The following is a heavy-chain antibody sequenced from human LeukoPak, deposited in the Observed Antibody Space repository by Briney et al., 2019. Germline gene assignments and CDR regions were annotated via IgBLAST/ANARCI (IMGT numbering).Heavy chain of an antibody. J-gene: IGHJ4*02. Sequence: SEPLSLTCIVSGGSMSSYYWSWIRQPAGKGLEWIGRMYTDGSTNYNPFLNSRVTMSVDTSKKHFSLRLNSVTAADTAVYYCATYDQKLAFDNWGQGTLVTVSS. V-gene: IGHV4-4*07. CDR1: GGSMSSYY. CDR2: MYTDGST. D-gene: IGHD6-13*01. CDR3: ATYDQKLAFDN.